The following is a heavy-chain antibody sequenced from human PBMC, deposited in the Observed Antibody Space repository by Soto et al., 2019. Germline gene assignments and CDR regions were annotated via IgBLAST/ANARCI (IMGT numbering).Heavy chain of an antibody. CDR1: GFTFSSYA. CDR2: ISGSGGST. CDR3: AKDKTGMRRTPRTNWFDP. D-gene: IGHD1-1*01. Sequence: GGSLRLSCAASGFTFSSYAMSWVRQAPGKGLEWVSAISGSGGSTYYADSVKGRFTISRDNSKNTLYLQMNSLRAEDTAVYYCAKDKTGMRRTPRTNWFDPWGQGTLVTVSS. V-gene: IGHV3-23*01. J-gene: IGHJ5*02.